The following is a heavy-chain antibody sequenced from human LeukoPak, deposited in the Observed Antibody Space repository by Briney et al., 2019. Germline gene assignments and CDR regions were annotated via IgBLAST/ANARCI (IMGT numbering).Heavy chain of an antibody. Sequence: GGCLRLSCAASGFTFSSYSMNWGRQAPGKGLEWVSYIHSSSSTIYYADSVKGRFTISIEDAKNSLYLQMNSLRDEDTAVYYCARALYYYDSSGYPHAAFDIWGQGTLGTVSS. V-gene: IGHV3-48*02. J-gene: IGHJ3*02. CDR3: ARALYYYDSSGYPHAAFDI. D-gene: IGHD3-22*01. CDR1: GFTFSSYS. CDR2: IHSSSSTI.